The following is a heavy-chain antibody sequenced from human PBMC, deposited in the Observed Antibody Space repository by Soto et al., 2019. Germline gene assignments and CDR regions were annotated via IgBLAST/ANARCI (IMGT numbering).Heavy chain of an antibody. J-gene: IGHJ6*02. CDR3: ARDHYYVWGTLHDYGMDV. CDR1: GYTFTSYA. CDR2: INAGNGNT. Sequence: ASVKVSCKASGYTFTSYAMHWVRQAPGQRLEWMGWINAGNGNTKYSQKFQGRVTITRDTSASTAYMELSSLRSDDTAVYYCARDHYYVWGTLHDYGMDVWGQGTTVTVSS. V-gene: IGHV1-3*01. D-gene: IGHD3-10*02.